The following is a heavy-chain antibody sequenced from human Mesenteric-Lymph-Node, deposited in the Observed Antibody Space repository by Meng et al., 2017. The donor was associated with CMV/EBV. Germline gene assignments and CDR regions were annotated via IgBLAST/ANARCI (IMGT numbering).Heavy chain of an antibody. J-gene: IGHJ6*02. CDR3: ASIVYYYYGMDV. Sequence: GGSLRLSCAASGFTFSTYGMHWVRQAPGKGLEWVAFIRYDGSNKYYVDSVKGRFTVSRDNSKNTLYLQMNSLRAEDTAVYYCASIVYYYYGMDVWGQGTRVTVSS. CDR2: IRYDGSNK. V-gene: IGHV3-30*02. D-gene: IGHD3-16*02. CDR1: GFTFSTYG.